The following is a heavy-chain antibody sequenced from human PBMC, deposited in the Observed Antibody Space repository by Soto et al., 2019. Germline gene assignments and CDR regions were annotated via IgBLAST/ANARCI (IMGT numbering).Heavy chain of an antibody. D-gene: IGHD3-10*01. CDR1: GGSISSSNW. CDR2: IYHSGST. V-gene: IGHV4-4*02. Sequence: QVQLQESGPGLVKPSGTLSLTCAVSGGSISSSNWWSWVRQPPGKGLEWIGEIYHSGSTNYNPSLKSRVTTSVDQSKHQFSLKLSSVTAAATAVYYCARSITMVREGGAFDIWGQGTMVTVSS. J-gene: IGHJ3*02. CDR3: ARSITMVREGGAFDI.